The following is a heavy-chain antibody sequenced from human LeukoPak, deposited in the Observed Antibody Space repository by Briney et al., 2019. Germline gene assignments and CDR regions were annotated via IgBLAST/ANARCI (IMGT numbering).Heavy chain of an antibody. CDR2: IKSDGSIT. CDR3: ATKDWLDY. CDR1: GVTFSGYW. J-gene: IGHJ4*02. Sequence: GGSLRLSCAASGVTFSGYWMHWVRQAPGKGLVWVSRIKSDGSITSYADSVKGRFTISRDNAKNTLYLQMNSLRAEDTAVYYCATKDWLDYWGQGTLVTVSS. V-gene: IGHV3-74*01. D-gene: IGHD3/OR15-3a*01.